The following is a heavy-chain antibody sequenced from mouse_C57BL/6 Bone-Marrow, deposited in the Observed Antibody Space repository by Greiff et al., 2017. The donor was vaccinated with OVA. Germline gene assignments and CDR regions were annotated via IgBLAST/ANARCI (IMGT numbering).Heavy chain of an antibody. CDR2: ISNGGGST. V-gene: IGHV5-12*01. CDR3: ARPRPYYFDY. J-gene: IGHJ2*01. Sequence: EVMLVESGGGLVQPGGSLKLSCAASGFTFSDYYMYWVRQTPEKRLEWVAYISNGGGSTYYPDTVKGRFTISRDNAKNTLYLQMSRLKSEDTAMYYCARPRPYYFDYWGQGTTLTVSS. CDR1: GFTFSDYY.